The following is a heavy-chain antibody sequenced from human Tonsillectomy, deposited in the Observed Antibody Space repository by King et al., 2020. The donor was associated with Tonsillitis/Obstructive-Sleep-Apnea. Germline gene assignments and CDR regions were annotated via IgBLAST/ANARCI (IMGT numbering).Heavy chain of an antibody. V-gene: IGHV4-34*01. D-gene: IGHD2-15*01. CDR3: ARGEDEGKNFDY. J-gene: IGHJ4*02. CDR2: INHSGST. Sequence: VQLQQWGAGLLKPSETLSLTCAVYGGSLGGHYWSWIRQPPGKGLEWIGEINHSGSTNYNPSLKSRVTISVDTSKNQFSLKPSSVTAADTAVYYCARGEDEGKNFDYWGQGTLVTVSS. CDR1: GGSLGGHY.